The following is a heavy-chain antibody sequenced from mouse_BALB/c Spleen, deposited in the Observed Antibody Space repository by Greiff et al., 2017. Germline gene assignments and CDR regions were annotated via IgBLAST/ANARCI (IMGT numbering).Heavy chain of an antibody. J-gene: IGHJ3*01. D-gene: IGHD1-1*01. CDR1: GYTFTSYY. CDR3: TRSSYGSIAY. CDR2: INPSNGGT. Sequence: QVQLKQSGAELVKPGASVKLSCKASGYTFTSYYMYWVKQRPGQGLEWIGEINPSNGGTNFNEKFKSKATLTVDKSSSTAYMQLSSLTSEDSAVYYCTRSSYGSIAYWGQGTLVTVSA. V-gene: IGHV1S81*02.